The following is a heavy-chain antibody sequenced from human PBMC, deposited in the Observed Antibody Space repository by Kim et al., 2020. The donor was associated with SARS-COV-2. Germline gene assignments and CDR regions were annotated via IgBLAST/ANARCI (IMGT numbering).Heavy chain of an antibody. CDR2: ISYDGSNK. Sequence: GGSLRLSCAASGFTFSSYGMHWVRQAPGKGLEWVAVISYDGSNKYYADSVKGRFTISRDNSKNTLYLQMNSLRAEDTAVYYCARDPYPLYYYDSSGYWSYWGQGTLVTVSS. CDR1: GFTFSSYG. J-gene: IGHJ4*02. CDR3: ARDPYPLYYYDSSGYWSY. D-gene: IGHD3-22*01. V-gene: IGHV3-33*05.